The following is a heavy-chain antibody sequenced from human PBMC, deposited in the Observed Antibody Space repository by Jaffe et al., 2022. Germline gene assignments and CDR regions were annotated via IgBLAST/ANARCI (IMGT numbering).Heavy chain of an antibody. J-gene: IGHJ5*02. V-gene: IGHV1-2*06. CDR3: ARTYYDFWSGYSPTYNWFDP. D-gene: IGHD3-3*01. CDR1: GYTFTGYY. CDR2: INPNSGGT. Sequence: QVQLVQSGAEVKKPGASVKVSCKASGYTFTGYYMHWVRQAPGQGLEWMGRINPNSGGTNYAQKFQGRVTMTRDTSISTAYMELSRLRSDDTAVYYCARTYYDFWSGYSPTYNWFDPWGQGTLVTVSS.